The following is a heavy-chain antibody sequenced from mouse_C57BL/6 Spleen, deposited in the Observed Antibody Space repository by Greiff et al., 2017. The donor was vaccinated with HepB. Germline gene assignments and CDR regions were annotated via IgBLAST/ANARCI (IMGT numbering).Heavy chain of an antibody. J-gene: IGHJ3*01. CDR2: IYPGSGST. CDR1: GYTFTDYY. Sequence: QVQLKDSGAELVRPGASVKLSCKASGYTFTDYYINWVKQRPGQGLEWIARIYPGSGSTYYNEKFKGKATLTAEKSSSTAYMQLSSLTSEDSAVYFCARDWDGAYWGQGTLVTVSA. V-gene: IGHV1-76*01. CDR3: ARDWDGAY. D-gene: IGHD4-1*01.